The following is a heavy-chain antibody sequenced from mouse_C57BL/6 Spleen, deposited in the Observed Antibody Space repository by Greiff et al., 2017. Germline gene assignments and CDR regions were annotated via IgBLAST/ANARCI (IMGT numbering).Heavy chain of an antibody. D-gene: IGHD3-2*02. CDR2: IDPNSGGT. V-gene: IGHV1-72*01. J-gene: IGHJ4*01. CDR1: GYTFTSYW. Sequence: QVQLQQPGAELVKPGASVKLSCKASGYTFTSYWMHWVKQRPGRGLEWIGRIDPNSGGTKYNEKFKSKATLTVDKPSSTAYMQLSSLTSEDSAVYYCARSRGSSGYGTAIMDYWGQGTSVTVSS. CDR3: ARSRGSSGYGTAIMDY.